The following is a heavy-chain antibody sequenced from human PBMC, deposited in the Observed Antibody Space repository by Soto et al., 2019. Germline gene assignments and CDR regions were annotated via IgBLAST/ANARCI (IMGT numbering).Heavy chain of an antibody. J-gene: IGHJ4*02. Sequence: EVQLVESGGGLVQPGGSRRFPWAASGFPVRRNSLPGVPQVPGKGLEWAPVIYSGGNTYYADSVQGRFTISRDNSKNTLYLQMNSLRAEDTAVYYCAITTYGSGSYSDDWGQGALVTVSS. CDR2: IYSGGNT. V-gene: IGHV3-66*01. CDR1: GFPVRRNS. CDR3: AITTYGSGSYSDD. D-gene: IGHD3-10*01.